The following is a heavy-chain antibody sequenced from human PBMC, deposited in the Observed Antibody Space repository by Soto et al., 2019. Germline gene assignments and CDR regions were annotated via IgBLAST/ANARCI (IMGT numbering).Heavy chain of an antibody. D-gene: IGHD3-3*01. V-gene: IGHV4-59*08. Sequence: SETLSLTCTVSGGSISSYYWSWIRQPPGKGLEWIGYIYYSGSTNYNPSLKSRVTISVDTSKNQFSLKLSSVTAADTAVYYCARRGQKGYDFWSAPPSGYFDLWGRGTLVTASS. J-gene: IGHJ2*01. CDR3: ARRGQKGYDFWSAPPSGYFDL. CDR1: GGSISSYY. CDR2: IYYSGST.